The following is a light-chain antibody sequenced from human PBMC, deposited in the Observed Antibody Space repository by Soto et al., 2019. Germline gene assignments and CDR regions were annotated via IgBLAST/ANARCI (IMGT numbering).Light chain of an antibody. CDR2: EGT. V-gene: IGLV2-23*01. J-gene: IGLJ1*01. CDR3: CSYVGLNAYV. Sequence: QSVLTQPASLSGSPGQSITISCTGTSTDFGTYNFVSWFQHHPGKAPKLIIYEGTKRPSGVSDRFSGSRSGNTASLTISGLQAEDDADYYCCSYVGLNAYVFGTGTKLTVL. CDR1: STDFGTYNF.